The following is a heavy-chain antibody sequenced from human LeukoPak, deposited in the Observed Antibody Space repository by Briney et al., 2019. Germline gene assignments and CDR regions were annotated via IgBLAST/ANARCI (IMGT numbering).Heavy chain of an antibody. CDR1: GGSFSGYY. V-gene: IGHV4-34*01. CDR2: INHSGST. CDR3: ARGRGTYYDFWSGPGGGWFDP. J-gene: IGHJ5*02. Sequence: SETLSLTCAAYGGSFSGYYWSWIRQPPGKGLEWIGEINHSGSTNYNPSLKSRVTISVDTSKNQFSLKLSSVTAADTAVYYCARGRGTYYDFWSGPGGGWFDPWGQGTLVTVSS. D-gene: IGHD3-3*01.